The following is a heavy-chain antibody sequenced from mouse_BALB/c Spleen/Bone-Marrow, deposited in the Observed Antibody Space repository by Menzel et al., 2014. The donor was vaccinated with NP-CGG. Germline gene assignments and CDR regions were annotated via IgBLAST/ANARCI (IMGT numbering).Heavy chain of an antibody. D-gene: IGHD1-1*01. CDR2: IDPENGNT. CDR3: ARWDYCVSSYRFLDV. CDR1: GFNIKDYY. J-gene: IGHJ1*01. V-gene: IGHV14-1*02. Sequence: EAKLEESGAELVRPGALVKLSCKASGFNIKDYYMHWVKQRPEQGLEWIGWIDPENGNTIYDPKFQGKATITADTSSNTADLQLSRLTCEDTAVYSCARWDYCVSSYRFLDVWSAGTTVPVSS.